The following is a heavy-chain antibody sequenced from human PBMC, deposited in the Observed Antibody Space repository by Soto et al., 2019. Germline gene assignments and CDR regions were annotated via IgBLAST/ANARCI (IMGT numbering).Heavy chain of an antibody. CDR2: MQYSGTT. Sequence: QVQLQESGPGLVKPSETLSLTCTVSGGSVSSGSSHWSWIRQPPGKGREWIGYMQYSGTTDYNPSLKSRVTISVDASKNQFSLNLRSVTAADTAVYFCARDKGGTAMGLYNWFDPWGQGTLVTVSS. J-gene: IGHJ5*02. V-gene: IGHV4-61*01. CDR3: ARDKGGTAMGLYNWFDP. D-gene: IGHD2-21*02. CDR1: GGSVSSGSSH.